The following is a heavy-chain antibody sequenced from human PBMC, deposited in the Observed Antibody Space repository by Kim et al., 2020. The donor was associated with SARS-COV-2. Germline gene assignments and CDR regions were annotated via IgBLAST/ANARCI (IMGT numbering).Heavy chain of an antibody. CDR1: GGSISSYY. V-gene: IGHV4-59*08. J-gene: IGHJ6*02. CDR2: IYYSGST. CDR3: ARRSLSVWGSYRYGMDV. Sequence: SETLSLTCTVSGGSISSYYWSWIRQPPGKGLEWIGYIYYSGSTNYNPSLKSRVTISVDTSKNQFSLKLSSVTAADTAVYYCARRSLSVWGSYRYGMDVWGQGNTVTVSS. D-gene: IGHD3-16*02.